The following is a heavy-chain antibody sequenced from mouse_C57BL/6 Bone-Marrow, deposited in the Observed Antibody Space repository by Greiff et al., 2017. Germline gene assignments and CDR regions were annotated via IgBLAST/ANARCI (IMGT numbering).Heavy chain of an antibody. CDR1: GYTFTSYG. CDR3: ASEPRALTPLDY. Sequence: QVQLQQSGAELARPWASVKLSCKASGYTFTSYGISWVKQKTGQGLEWIGVIYPRSGNTYYNEMFTGMTTLTADKSSSTAYMELRSLTSEDSAVYFCASEPRALTPLDYWGQGTTLTVSS. J-gene: IGHJ2*01. CDR2: IYPRSGNT. D-gene: IGHD3-3*01. V-gene: IGHV1-81*01.